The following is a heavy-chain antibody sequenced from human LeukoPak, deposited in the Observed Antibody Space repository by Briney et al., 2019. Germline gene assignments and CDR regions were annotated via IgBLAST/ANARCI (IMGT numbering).Heavy chain of an antibody. CDR3: ARGDSSGWYLGDY. CDR2: IYYSGST. J-gene: IGHJ4*02. D-gene: IGHD6-19*01. CDR1: GGSISSGGYY. Sequence: SQTLSLTCTVSGGSISSGGYYWSWIRQHPGKALEWIGYIYYSGSTYYNPSLKSRVTISVDTSKNQFSLKLSSVTAADTAVYYCARGDSSGWYLGDYWGQGTLVTVSS. V-gene: IGHV4-31*03.